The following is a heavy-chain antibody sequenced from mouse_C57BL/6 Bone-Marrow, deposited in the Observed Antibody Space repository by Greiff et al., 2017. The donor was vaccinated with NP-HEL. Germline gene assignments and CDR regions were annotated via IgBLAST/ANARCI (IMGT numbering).Heavy chain of an antibody. V-gene: IGHV1-82*01. D-gene: IGHD2-2*01. CDR2: IYPGDGDT. J-gene: IGHJ2*01. Sequence: VQLVESGPVLVKPGASVKISCKASGYAFSSSWMNWVKQRPGKGLEWIGRIYPGDGDTNYNGKFKGKATLTADKSSSTAYMQLSSLTSEDSAVYFCARAKYGYPDYWGQGTTLTVSS. CDR3: ARAKYGYPDY. CDR1: GYAFSSSW.